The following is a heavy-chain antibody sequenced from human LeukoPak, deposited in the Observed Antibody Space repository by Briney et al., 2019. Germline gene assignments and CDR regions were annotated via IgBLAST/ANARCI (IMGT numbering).Heavy chain of an antibody. J-gene: IGHJ4*02. V-gene: IGHV3-33*08. CDR3: ASGTYSSSWYYFDY. Sequence: GGSLRLSCAASGFTVSSNFWTWVRRAPGKGLEWVAVIWYDGSNKYYADSVKGRFTISRDNSKNTLYLQMNSLRAEDTAVYYCASGTYSSSWYYFDYWGQGTLVTVSS. D-gene: IGHD6-13*01. CDR1: GFTVSSNF. CDR2: IWYDGSNK.